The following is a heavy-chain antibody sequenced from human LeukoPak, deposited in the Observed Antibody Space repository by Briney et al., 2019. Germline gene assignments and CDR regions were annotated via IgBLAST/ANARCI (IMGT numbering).Heavy chain of an antibody. J-gene: IGHJ4*02. CDR3: ARGRDLFDS. CDR1: GFTFNTYS. CDR2: ISSSSATI. Sequence: GGSLRLSCVASGFTFNTYSMNWFRQAPGKGLEWITYISSSSATIYYADSVKGRFTISRDNAKNSLYLQMNSLRAEDTAVYYCARGRDLFDSWGQGTLVIVSS. V-gene: IGHV3-48*04.